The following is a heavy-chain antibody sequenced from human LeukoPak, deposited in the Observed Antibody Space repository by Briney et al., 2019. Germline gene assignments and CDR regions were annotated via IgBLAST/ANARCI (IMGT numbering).Heavy chain of an antibody. Sequence: PVKVSCKASGGTFSSYAISWVRQAPGQGLEWMGGIIPIFGTANYAQKFQGRVTITADESTSTAYMELSSLRSEDTAVYYCARDLYSGSYSQVFDYWGQGTLVTVSS. CDR3: ARDLYSGSYSQVFDY. CDR2: IIPIFGTA. J-gene: IGHJ4*02. D-gene: IGHD1-26*01. V-gene: IGHV1-69*13. CDR1: GGTFSSYA.